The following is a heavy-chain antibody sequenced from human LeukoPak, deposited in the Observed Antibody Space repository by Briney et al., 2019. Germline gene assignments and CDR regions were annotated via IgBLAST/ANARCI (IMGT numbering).Heavy chain of an antibody. Sequence: PGGSLRLSCAASGFTFSSYAMSWVRQAPGKGLEWVSAISGSGGSTYYADSVKGRFTISRDNSKNTLYLQMNSLRAEDTAVSYCAKDLPRDLAYGDYFDYWGQGTLVTVSS. D-gene: IGHD4-17*01. CDR1: GFTFSSYA. J-gene: IGHJ4*02. V-gene: IGHV3-23*01. CDR3: AKDLPRDLAYGDYFDY. CDR2: ISGSGGST.